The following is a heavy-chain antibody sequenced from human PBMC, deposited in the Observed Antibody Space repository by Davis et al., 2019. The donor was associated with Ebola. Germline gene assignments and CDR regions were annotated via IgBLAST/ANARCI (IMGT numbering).Heavy chain of an antibody. CDR2: IIPIFGTA. V-gene: IGHV1-69*06. Sequence: AASVKVSCKASGGTFSSYAISWVRQAPGQGLEWMGGIIPIFGTANYAQKFQGRVTITADKSTSTAYMELSSLRSEDTAVYYCARVPYGDNYWYFDLWGRGTLVTVSS. CDR1: GGTFSSYA. CDR3: ARVPYGDNYWYFDL. D-gene: IGHD4-17*01. J-gene: IGHJ2*01.